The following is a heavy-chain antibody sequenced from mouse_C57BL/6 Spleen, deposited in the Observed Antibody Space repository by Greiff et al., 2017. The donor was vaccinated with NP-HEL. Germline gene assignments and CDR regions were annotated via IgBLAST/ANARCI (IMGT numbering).Heavy chain of an antibody. D-gene: IGHD1-1*01. CDR3: ARWGFTTVDY. V-gene: IGHV1-69*01. CDR2: IDPSDSYT. J-gene: IGHJ2*01. CDR1: GYTFTSYW. Sequence: QVQLQQPGAELVMPGASVKLSCKASGYTFTSYWMHWVKQRPGQGLEWIGEIDPSDSYTNYNQQFKGKSTLTVDKSSSTAYMQLSSLTSEDSAVYYCARWGFTTVDYWGQGTTLTVSS.